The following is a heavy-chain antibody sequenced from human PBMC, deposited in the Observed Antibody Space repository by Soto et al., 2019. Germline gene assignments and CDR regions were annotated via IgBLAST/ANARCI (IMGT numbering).Heavy chain of an antibody. V-gene: IGHV1-69*12. Sequence: QVQLVQSGAEVKKPGSSVKVSCKASGGTFSSYAISWVRQAPGQGLEWMGGIIPIFGTANYAQKFQGRVTITADESTSTAYMELSSLRSEDTAVYYCAKEEYSYGSYYYYGMDVWGQGTTVTVSS. CDR3: AKEEYSYGSYYYYGMDV. CDR2: IIPIFGTA. D-gene: IGHD5-18*01. CDR1: GGTFSSYA. J-gene: IGHJ6*02.